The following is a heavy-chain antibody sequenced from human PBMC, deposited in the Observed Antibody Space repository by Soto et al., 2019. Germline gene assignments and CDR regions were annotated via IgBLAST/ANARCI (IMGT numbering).Heavy chain of an antibody. J-gene: IGHJ5*02. Sequence: QVQLVESGGGVVQPGRSLRLSCAASGFSFNTYGLHWVRQAPGKGLEWVAGISFDGGNQYYADSVKGRFTISRDNSKSTLYLQMNSLGAEDTATYYCAKDSSVTAAGSGGWFDPWGQGTLVIVSS. CDR2: ISFDGGNQ. CDR3: AKDSSVTAAGSGGWFDP. D-gene: IGHD6-13*01. V-gene: IGHV3-30*18. CDR1: GFSFNTYG.